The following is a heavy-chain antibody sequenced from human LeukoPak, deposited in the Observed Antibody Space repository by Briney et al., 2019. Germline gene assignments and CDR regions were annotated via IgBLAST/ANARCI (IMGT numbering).Heavy chain of an antibody. CDR3: ARARITMVRGVIDSLDY. Sequence: GESLKISCKGSGYSFTSYWIGWVRQMPGKGLEWMGIIYPGDSDTRYSPSFQGQVTISADKSISTAYLQWSSLKASDTAMYYCARARITMVRGVIDSLDYWGQGTLVTVSS. CDR2: IYPGDSDT. CDR1: GYSFTSYW. J-gene: IGHJ4*02. D-gene: IGHD3-10*01. V-gene: IGHV5-51*01.